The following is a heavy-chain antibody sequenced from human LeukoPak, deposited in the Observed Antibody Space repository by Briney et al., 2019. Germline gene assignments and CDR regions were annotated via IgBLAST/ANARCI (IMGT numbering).Heavy chain of an antibody. CDR1: GFTVSSNY. V-gene: IGHV3-23*01. Sequence: GGSLRLSCAASGFTVSSNYMSWVRQAPGKGLEWVSAISASTGSIYYADSVKGRFTISRDNSKNTLYMQMNSLRAEDTAVYYCAKFEGLGDSSGYPEYWGQGTLVTVSS. CDR2: ISASTGSI. CDR3: AKFEGLGDSSGYPEY. J-gene: IGHJ4*02. D-gene: IGHD3-22*01.